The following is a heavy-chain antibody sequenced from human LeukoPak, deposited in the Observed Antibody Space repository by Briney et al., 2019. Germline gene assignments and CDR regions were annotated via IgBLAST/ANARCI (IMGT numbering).Heavy chain of an antibody. D-gene: IGHD6-13*01. J-gene: IGHJ2*01. CDR1: GFTVSSNY. Sequence: GGSLRLSCAASGFTVSSNYMSWVRQAPGKGLEWVSVIYSGGSTYYADSVKGRFTISRDNSKNTLYLQMNSLRAEDTAVYYCAKGDSSSLGYFDLWGRGTLVTVSS. V-gene: IGHV3-53*01. CDR2: IYSGGST. CDR3: AKGDSSSLGYFDL.